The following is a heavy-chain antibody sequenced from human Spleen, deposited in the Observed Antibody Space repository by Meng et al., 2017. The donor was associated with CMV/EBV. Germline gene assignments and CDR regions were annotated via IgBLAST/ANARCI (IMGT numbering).Heavy chain of an antibody. D-gene: IGHD3-22*01. CDR3: AKAIARVNYYYGMDV. CDR2: IDRSGDTV. V-gene: IGHV3-11*01. Sequence: GGSLRLSCAASGFTFSDYYMTWIRQAPGKGLEWISYIDRSGDTVHYADSVKGRFTISRDNAKNSLYLQMNSLRAEDTALYYCAKAIARVNYYYGMDVWGQGTTVTVSS. CDR1: GFTFSDYY. J-gene: IGHJ6*02.